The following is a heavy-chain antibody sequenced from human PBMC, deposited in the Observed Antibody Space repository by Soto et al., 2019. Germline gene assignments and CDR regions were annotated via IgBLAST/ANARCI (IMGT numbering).Heavy chain of an antibody. D-gene: IGHD5-18*01. CDR2: IIPIFGTA. Sequence: SVKVSCKASGGTFSSYAIGWVRQAPGQGLEWMGGIIPIFGTANYAQKFQGRVTITADESTSTAYMELSSLRSEDTAVYYCRVDTAIDNDYWGQGTLVTVSS. J-gene: IGHJ4*02. CDR3: RVDTAIDNDY. CDR1: GGTFSSYA. V-gene: IGHV1-69*13.